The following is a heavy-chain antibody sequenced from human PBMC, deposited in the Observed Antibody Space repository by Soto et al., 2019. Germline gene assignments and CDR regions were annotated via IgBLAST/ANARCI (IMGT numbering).Heavy chain of an antibody. CDR2: LRLDGSNE. V-gene: IGHV3-33*06. CDR1: GFPFSRYD. Sequence: QVQLVESGGGVVHPGRSLRLSCAASGFPFSRYDMHWVRQAPGKGLEWVAVLRLDGSNEYYADSVQGRFTISRDNSKNTLYLQMESMSAEDMAVYYCEEVVFASDGFVSDEAAYGMDVWGEGTTVTVSS. J-gene: IGHJ6*04. D-gene: IGHD3-10*01. CDR3: EEVVFASDGFVSDEAAYGMDV.